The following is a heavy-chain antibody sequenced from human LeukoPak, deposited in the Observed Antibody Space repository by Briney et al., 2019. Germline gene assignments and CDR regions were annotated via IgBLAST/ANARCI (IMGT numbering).Heavy chain of an antibody. CDR2: ISSSSSYT. CDR1: GFTFSDYY. J-gene: IGHJ4*02. Sequence: TPGGSLRLSCAASGFTFSDYYMSWIRQAPGKGLEWVSYISSSSSYTNYADSVKGRFTISRDNAKNTLYLQMNSLRAEDTAVYYCAKDPRALRYFDWLFYFDYWGQGTLVTVSS. CDR3: AKDPRALRYFDWLFYFDY. V-gene: IGHV3-11*06. D-gene: IGHD3-9*01.